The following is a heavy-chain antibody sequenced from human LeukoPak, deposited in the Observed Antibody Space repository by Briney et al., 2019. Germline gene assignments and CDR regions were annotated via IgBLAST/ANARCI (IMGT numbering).Heavy chain of an antibody. CDR2: ISAYNGNT. D-gene: IGHD3-22*01. CDR3: ARGLSPPYYDSSGADAFDI. V-gene: IGHV1-18*01. J-gene: IGHJ3*02. CDR1: GYTFTSYG. Sequence: ASVKVSCKTSGYTFTSYGISWVRQAPGQGLEWMGWISAYNGNTNYAQKLQGRVTMTTDTSTSTAYMELRSLRSDGTAVYYCARGLSPPYYDSSGADAFDIWGQGTMVTVSS.